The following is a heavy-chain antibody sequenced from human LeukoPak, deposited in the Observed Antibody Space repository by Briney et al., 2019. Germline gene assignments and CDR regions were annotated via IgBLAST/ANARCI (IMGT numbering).Heavy chain of an antibody. CDR2: ISAYNGNT. V-gene: IGHV1-18*01. CDR1: GYTFTSYG. D-gene: IGHD3-10*01. Sequence: GASVKVSCKASGYTFTSYGISWVRQAPGQGLEWMGWISAYNGNTNYAQKLQGRVTMTTDTSTSTAYMELRSLRSDDTAVYYCARDRVLLWFGELSDYFYYYYYMDVWGKGTTVTISS. CDR3: ARDRVLLWFGELSDYFYYYYYMDV. J-gene: IGHJ6*03.